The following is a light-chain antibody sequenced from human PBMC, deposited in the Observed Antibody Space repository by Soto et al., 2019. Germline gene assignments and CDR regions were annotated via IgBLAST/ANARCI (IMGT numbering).Light chain of an antibody. Sequence: QSALTQPASVSGSPGQSITIACSGTPSDIGAYNYVSWYQHLPCKAPKVIIYDVTNRPSGVSSRFSGSKSGTTASLTISGLQAEDEANYYCGSYTISSTLMIFGGVTKLTVL. CDR1: PSDIGAYNY. J-gene: IGLJ2*01. V-gene: IGLV2-14*03. CDR2: DVT. CDR3: GSYTISSTLMI.